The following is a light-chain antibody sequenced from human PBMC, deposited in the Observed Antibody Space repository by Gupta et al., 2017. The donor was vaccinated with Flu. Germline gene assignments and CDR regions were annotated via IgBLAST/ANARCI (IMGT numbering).Light chain of an antibody. Sequence: QSALTQPASVSGSPGQSITISCTGTSSDVGGYDYVSWYQQHPGKAPKLMVYEVSKRPSGVSDRFSGSKSGNTASLTISGLQAEDEADYYCSSSTSSSTMVFGGGTKLTVL. CDR3: SSSTSSSTMV. CDR1: SSDVGGYDY. CDR2: EVS. J-gene: IGLJ2*01. V-gene: IGLV2-14*01.